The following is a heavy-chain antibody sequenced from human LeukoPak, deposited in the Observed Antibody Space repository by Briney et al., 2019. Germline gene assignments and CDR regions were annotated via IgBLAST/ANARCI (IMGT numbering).Heavy chain of an antibody. CDR3: AKVRVDYGDWYYFDH. CDR2: ISYDGSNK. Sequence: GRSLRLSCAASGFTFSSYGMHWVRQAPGKGLEWVAVISYDGSNKYYADSVKGRFTISRDNSKNTLYLQMNSLRAEDTAVYYCAKVRVDYGDWYYFDHWGQGTLVTVSS. D-gene: IGHD4-17*01. J-gene: IGHJ4*02. CDR1: GFTFSSYG. V-gene: IGHV3-30*18.